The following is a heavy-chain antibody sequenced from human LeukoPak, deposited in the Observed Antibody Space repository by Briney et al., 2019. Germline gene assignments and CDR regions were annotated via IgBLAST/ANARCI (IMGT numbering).Heavy chain of an antibody. Sequence: GGPLILSCAASGFTFTSYAMSWVRQAPGKGLEWVSTISGSGGNTYYADSVKGRFTISRVNFRNTLYLQMNSLRAEDTAVYYCAKGALWWPLDYWGQGSLVTVSS. CDR3: AKGALWWPLDY. CDR2: ISGSGGNT. D-gene: IGHD2-21*01. V-gene: IGHV3-23*01. CDR1: GFTFTSYA. J-gene: IGHJ4*02.